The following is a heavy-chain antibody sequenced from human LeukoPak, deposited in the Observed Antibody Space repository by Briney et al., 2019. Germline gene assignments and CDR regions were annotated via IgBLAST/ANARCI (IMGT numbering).Heavy chain of an antibody. D-gene: IGHD5-24*01. CDR2: ISSSNSYV. CDR3: AKVDGPYHYYGMDV. CDR1: GFTFSSYT. V-gene: IGHV3-21*01. Sequence: GGSLRLSCAASGFTFSSYTMNWVRQAPGKGLEWVSSISSSNSYVYYADSLKGRFTISRDNAKNSLYLQMNSLRAEDTAVYYCAKVDGPYHYYGMDVWGQGTTVTVSS. J-gene: IGHJ6*02.